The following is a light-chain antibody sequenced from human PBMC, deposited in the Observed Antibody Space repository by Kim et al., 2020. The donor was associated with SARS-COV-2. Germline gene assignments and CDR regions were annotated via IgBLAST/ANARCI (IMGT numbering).Light chain of an antibody. J-gene: IGKJ5*01. Sequence: ASRGDRVTITGRASQDIRNDLGWYQQNPGRAPKRLIYGASSLQSGVPSRFSGSGSGTEFTLTISSLQPEDFATYFCLQHNTYPITFGQGTRLEIK. V-gene: IGKV1-17*01. CDR1: QDIRND. CDR2: GAS. CDR3: LQHNTYPIT.